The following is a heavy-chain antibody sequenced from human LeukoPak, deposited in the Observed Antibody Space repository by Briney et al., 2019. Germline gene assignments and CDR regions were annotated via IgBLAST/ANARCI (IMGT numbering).Heavy chain of an antibody. CDR3: TRVGYIDEGIDY. CDR2: ISYDGSNK. Sequence: GGSLRLSCAASGFIFSSYGIHWVRQAPGKGLEWVAVISYDGSNKYYADSVKGRFTISRDNSKNTLYLQMNSLRAEDTAIYYCTRVGYIDEGIDYWGQGTLVTVSS. J-gene: IGHJ4*02. CDR1: GFIFSSYG. D-gene: IGHD5-24*01. V-gene: IGHV3-30*03.